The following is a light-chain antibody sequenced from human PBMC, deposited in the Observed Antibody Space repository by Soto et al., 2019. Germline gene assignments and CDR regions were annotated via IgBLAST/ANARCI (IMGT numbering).Light chain of an antibody. J-gene: IGKJ5*01. Sequence: ILFTQSPVTLALSPWERATLSCRASQSVSSSYLAWYQQKPGQAPRLLIYGASSRATGIPDRFSGSGSGTDFTLTISRLEPEDFAVYYCQQYGSSPPFTFGQGTRLEIK. CDR2: GAS. CDR1: QSVSSSY. CDR3: QQYGSSPPFT. V-gene: IGKV3-20*01.